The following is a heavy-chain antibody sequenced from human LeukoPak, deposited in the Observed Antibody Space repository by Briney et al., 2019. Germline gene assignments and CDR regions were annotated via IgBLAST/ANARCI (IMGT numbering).Heavy chain of an antibody. CDR3: AKIYYGSGTYLGAFDI. D-gene: IGHD3-10*01. Sequence: PGGSLRLSCAASGFTFSSYEMNWVRQAPGKGLEWVSGISGSGGVTYYADSVKGRFTISRDNSKNTLYLQVNSLRAEDTAVYYCAKIYYGSGTYLGAFDIWGQGTMVTVSS. V-gene: IGHV3-23*01. J-gene: IGHJ3*02. CDR2: ISGSGGVT. CDR1: GFTFSSYE.